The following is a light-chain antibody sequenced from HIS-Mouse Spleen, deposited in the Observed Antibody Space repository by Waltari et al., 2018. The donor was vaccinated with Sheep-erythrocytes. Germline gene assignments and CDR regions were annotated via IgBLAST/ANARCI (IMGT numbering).Light chain of an antibody. V-gene: IGLV2-23*01. Sequence: QSALTQPASVSGSPGQSITISCTGTSSDVGSYNLVSWYQQHPGKAPKLMIYEGSKRPSGVSNRFSGSKSGNTASLTISGLPAEDEADYYCCSYAGSSTPWVFGGGTELTVL. CDR2: EGS. J-gene: IGLJ3*02. CDR3: CSYAGSSTPWV. CDR1: SSDVGSYNL.